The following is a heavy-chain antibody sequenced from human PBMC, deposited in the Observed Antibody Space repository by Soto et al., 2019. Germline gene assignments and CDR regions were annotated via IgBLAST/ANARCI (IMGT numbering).Heavy chain of an antibody. J-gene: IGHJ6*02. CDR2: INPKFGDT. Sequence: QVQLVQSGAEVKEPGDSVRVSCEASGYTFTAYHIHWVRQDPGQGLEWMGWINPKFGDTTYAQDFQGRVSMTRDMSISTVYMELSRLTSDDTAIYSCARNMDYYYGRGSGNGHGVWGQGTTVTVFS. CDR3: ARNMDYYYGRGSGNGHGV. V-gene: IGHV1-2*02. D-gene: IGHD3-10*02. CDR1: GYTFTAYH.